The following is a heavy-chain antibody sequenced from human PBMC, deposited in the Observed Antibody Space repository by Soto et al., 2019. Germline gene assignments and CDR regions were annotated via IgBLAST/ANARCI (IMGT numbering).Heavy chain of an antibody. V-gene: IGHV4-30-4*01. CDR3: AREINWNYEDYFDY. CDR2: IYYSGST. J-gene: IGHJ4*02. D-gene: IGHD1-7*01. CDR1: GGSISSGDYY. Sequence: QVQLQESGPGLVKPSQTLSLTCTVSGGSISSGDYYWSWIRQPPGKGLEWIGYIYYSGSTYYNPSLMSRVTXXVXTXTNQFSLKLSSVTAADTAVYYCAREINWNYEDYFDYWGQGTLVTVSS.